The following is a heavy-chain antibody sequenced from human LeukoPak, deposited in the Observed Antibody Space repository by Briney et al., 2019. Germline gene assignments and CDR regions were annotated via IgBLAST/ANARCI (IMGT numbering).Heavy chain of an antibody. D-gene: IGHD1-26*01. J-gene: IGHJ4*02. Sequence: PSETLSLTCTVSGGSLSTYYWSWIRQPPGKGLEWIGYIYYSGSTNYSPSLKSRVTISVDTSKNQFSLKLSSVTAADTAVYYCARGGSYFGYWGQGTLVTVSS. CDR3: ARGGSYFGY. CDR1: GGSLSTYY. V-gene: IGHV4-59*01. CDR2: IYYSGST.